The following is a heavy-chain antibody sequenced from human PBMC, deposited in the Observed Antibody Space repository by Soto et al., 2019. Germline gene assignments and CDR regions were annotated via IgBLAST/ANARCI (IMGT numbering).Heavy chain of an antibody. J-gene: IGHJ6*02. CDR1: GGSISSHY. CDR3: ARDGREASGMDV. V-gene: IGHV4-59*11. Sequence: SETLSLTCTVSGGSISSHYWSWVRQAPGKGLEWIGHIYYRGSTTYNPSLRSRSTISVDTSNNQFSLKLNSVTTADTAAYYCARDGREASGMDVWGQGTKVTFSS. CDR2: IYYRGST. D-gene: IGHD1-26*01.